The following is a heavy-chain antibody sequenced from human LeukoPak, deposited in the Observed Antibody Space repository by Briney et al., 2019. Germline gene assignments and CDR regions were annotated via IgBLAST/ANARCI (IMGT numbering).Heavy chain of an antibody. CDR3: ARDPHQGSSMVRGVITPNFGY. Sequence: GGSLRRSCAASGFTVSSYSMNWVRQAPGKGLEWVSSISSSSSCRYYADSVKGRFTISRDNAKNSLYLQMNSLRAEDTAVYYCARDPHQGSSMVRGVITPNFGYWGKGALVTASS. CDR1: GFTVSSYS. V-gene: IGHV3-21*01. CDR2: ISSSSSCR. D-gene: IGHD3-10*01. J-gene: IGHJ4*02.